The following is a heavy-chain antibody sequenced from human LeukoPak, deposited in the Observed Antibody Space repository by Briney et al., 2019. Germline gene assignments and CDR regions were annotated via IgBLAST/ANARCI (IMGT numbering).Heavy chain of an antibody. CDR1: GYSLTSYW. Sequence: GESLKISCKGSGYSLTSYWISWVRQMPGKGLEWMGRIDPSDAYTNYNPSFQGHVTISDDKSISTAYLQWSSLKASDTAMYYRARHRDYFDSSGYYMYYFDYWGQGTLVTVSS. V-gene: IGHV5-10-1*01. J-gene: IGHJ4*02. D-gene: IGHD3-22*01. CDR3: ARHRDYFDSSGYYMYYFDY. CDR2: IDPSDAYT.